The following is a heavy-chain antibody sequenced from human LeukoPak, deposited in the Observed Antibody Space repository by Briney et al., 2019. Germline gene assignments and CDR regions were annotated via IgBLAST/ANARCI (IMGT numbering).Heavy chain of an antibody. Sequence: ASVKVSCKASGYTFTSYDINWVRQATGQGLEWMGWMNPNSGNTGYAQKFQGRVTMTRDTSISTAYMELSRLRSDDTAVYYCVRGGLRQWLSPREENWFDPWGQGTLVTVSS. CDR1: GYTFTSYD. V-gene: IGHV1-8*02. CDR3: VRGGLRQWLSPREENWFDP. D-gene: IGHD6-19*01. CDR2: MNPNSGNT. J-gene: IGHJ5*02.